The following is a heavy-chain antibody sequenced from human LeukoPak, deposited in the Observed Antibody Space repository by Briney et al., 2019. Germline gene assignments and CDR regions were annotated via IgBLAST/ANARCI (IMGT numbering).Heavy chain of an antibody. CDR1: GGSISSYY. Sequence: ETVSLCSTVSGGSISSYYWSWIRQPPGKGLEWIGYIYYSGSTNDNPSLQSRVTISVDTSKNQFSLKLSSVTAADTAVYYCARDRHSHWGFDYWGHGNLFTVSS. CDR3: ARDRHSHWGFDY. J-gene: IGHJ4*01. CDR2: IYYSGST. V-gene: IGHV4-59*01. D-gene: IGHD7-27*01.